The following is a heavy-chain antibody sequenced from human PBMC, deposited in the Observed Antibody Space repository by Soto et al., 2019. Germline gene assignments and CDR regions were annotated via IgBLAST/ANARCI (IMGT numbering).Heavy chain of an antibody. CDR3: ARQVVGVAVAD. Sequence: SETLSLTCRVSGDSISSSSHYWVWIRQPPGKGLEWIGNIYYTGTTDYNPPLKSRVTISVDTSKNQFSLNLKSVTAADTAVYYCARQVVGVAVADWGQGTQVTVSS. CDR2: IYYTGTT. V-gene: IGHV4-39*01. CDR1: GDSISSSSHY. D-gene: IGHD6-19*01. J-gene: IGHJ4*02.